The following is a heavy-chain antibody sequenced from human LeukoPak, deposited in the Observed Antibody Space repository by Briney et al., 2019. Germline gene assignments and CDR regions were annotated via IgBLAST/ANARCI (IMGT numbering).Heavy chain of an antibody. V-gene: IGHV3-21*01. Sequence: GGSLRLSCAASGFTFNTYTVNWVRQAPGQGLEWVSSISSSSTYIYYADSVKGRFTISRDNAKNSLYLQMNSLRAEDTAVYYCARTLWFGETYFDYWGQGTLVTVSS. J-gene: IGHJ4*02. D-gene: IGHD3-10*01. CDR1: GFTFNTYT. CDR3: ARTLWFGETYFDY. CDR2: ISSSSTYI.